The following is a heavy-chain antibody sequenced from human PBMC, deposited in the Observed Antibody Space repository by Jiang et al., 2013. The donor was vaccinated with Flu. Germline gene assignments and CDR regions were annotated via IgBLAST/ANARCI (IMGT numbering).Heavy chain of an antibody. CDR3: ARGRDSAFDI. CDR1: GDSVSSNSAA. CDR2: TYYRSKWYN. Sequence: LTCAISGDSVSSNSAAWNWIRQSPSRGLEWLGRTYYRSKWYNDYVVSVKGRITINPDTSKNQYSLQLNSVTPEDTAVYYCARGRDSAFDIWGQGTVVHRLF. D-gene: IGHD3-10*01. V-gene: IGHV6-1*01. J-gene: IGHJ3*02.